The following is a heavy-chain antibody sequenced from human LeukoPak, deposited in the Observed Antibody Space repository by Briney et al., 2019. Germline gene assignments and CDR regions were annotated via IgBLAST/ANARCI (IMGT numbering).Heavy chain of an antibody. CDR3: ARDMSVDGYKNSGYFDY. Sequence: ASVKVSCKASGYTFTGYYMHWVRQAPGQGLEWMGWINPNSGGSNYAQKFQGRVTMTRDMSTSTVNMELSILRSEDTAVYYCARDMSVDGYKNSGYFDYWGQGTLVTVSS. V-gene: IGHV1-2*02. D-gene: IGHD5-24*01. CDR2: INPNSGGS. CDR1: GYTFTGYY. J-gene: IGHJ4*02.